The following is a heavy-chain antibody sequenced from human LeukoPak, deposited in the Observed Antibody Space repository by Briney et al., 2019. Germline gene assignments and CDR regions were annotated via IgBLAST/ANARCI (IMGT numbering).Heavy chain of an antibody. CDR1: GGSISSYY. Sequence: KPSETLSLTCTVSGGSISSYYWSWIRQPPGKGLEWIGYNYYSGSTNYNPSLKSRVTISVDTSKNQFSLKLSSVTAADTAVYYCARAPGYYDSSGYSQPHDAFDIWGQGTMVTVSS. V-gene: IGHV4-59*01. D-gene: IGHD3-22*01. CDR3: ARAPGYYDSSGYSQPHDAFDI. J-gene: IGHJ3*02. CDR2: NYYSGST.